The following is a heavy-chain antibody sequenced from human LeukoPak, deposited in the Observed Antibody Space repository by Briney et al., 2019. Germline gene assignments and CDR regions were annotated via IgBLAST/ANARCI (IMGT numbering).Heavy chain of an antibody. J-gene: IGHJ5*02. CDR1: GYSFTSYW. CDR3: ARTPRRVTATLWNRFDP. CDR2: IYPGDSDT. V-gene: IGHV5-51*01. D-gene: IGHD2-21*02. Sequence: GESLKISCKGSGYSFTSYWIGWVCQMPGKGLEWMGIIYPGDSDTRYSPSFQGQVTISADKSISTAYLQWSSLKASDTAMYYCARTPRRVTATLWNRFDPWGQGTLVTVSS.